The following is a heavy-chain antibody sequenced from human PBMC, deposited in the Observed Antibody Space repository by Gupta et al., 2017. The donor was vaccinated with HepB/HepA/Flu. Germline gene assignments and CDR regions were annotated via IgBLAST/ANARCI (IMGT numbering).Heavy chain of an antibody. Sequence: EVQLVQSGTEVKKPGESLKISCKGSGYSFTSYWIGWVRQVPGKGLEWMGIISPSDSDTRYSPSFEGQVTISVDKSISTTYLQWSSLKASDTAIYYCARVKGTSYYYGSGTHFPLDFWGHGTLVAVSS. V-gene: IGHV5-51*01. D-gene: IGHD3-10*01. CDR2: ISPSDSDT. J-gene: IGHJ4*01. CDR3: ARVKGTSYYYGSGTHFPLDF. CDR1: GYSFTSYW.